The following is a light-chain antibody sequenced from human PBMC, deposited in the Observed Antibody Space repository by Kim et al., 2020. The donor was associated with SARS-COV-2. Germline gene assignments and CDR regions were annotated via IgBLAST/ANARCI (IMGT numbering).Light chain of an antibody. Sequence: SPGERATLSCRASQSLSSCFFAWYQQKPGPAPRLLIYGASSSATVIAGRCSGRGSGTDFTLTISRVEPEFCAVYFCQQYDNSPDTFGQGTKVDIK. V-gene: IGKV3-20*01. CDR3: QQYDNSPDT. CDR1: QSLSSCF. J-gene: IGKJ1*01. CDR2: GAS.